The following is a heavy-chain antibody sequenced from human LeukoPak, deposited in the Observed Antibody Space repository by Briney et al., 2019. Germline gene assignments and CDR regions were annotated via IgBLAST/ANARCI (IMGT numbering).Heavy chain of an antibody. J-gene: IGHJ5*02. V-gene: IGHV3-23*01. CDR3: AKGGVRGVIKALNWFDP. CDR2: FSVSGGST. D-gene: IGHD3-10*01. Sequence: PGGSLRLSCAVSGFTFSRYAMSWVRQAPGKGLEWVSVFSVSGGSTFYADSVKDRFTISRDNSKNTLYLQMNSLRAEDTAVYYCAKGGVRGVIKALNWFDPWGQGTLVTVSS. CDR1: GFTFSRYA.